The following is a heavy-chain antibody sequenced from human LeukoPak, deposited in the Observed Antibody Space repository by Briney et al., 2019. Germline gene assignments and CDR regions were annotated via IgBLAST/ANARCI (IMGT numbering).Heavy chain of an antibody. Sequence: VSVTVSCKASGYTFTSYDINWVRQAPGQGLEWMGWMNPNSGNTGYAQKFQGRVTMTRNTSISTAYMELSSLRSEDTAVYYCARRLTITMVRGFDPWGQGTLVTVSS. CDR1: GYTFTSYD. D-gene: IGHD3-10*01. J-gene: IGHJ5*02. V-gene: IGHV1-8*01. CDR3: ARRLTITMVRGFDP. CDR2: MNPNSGNT.